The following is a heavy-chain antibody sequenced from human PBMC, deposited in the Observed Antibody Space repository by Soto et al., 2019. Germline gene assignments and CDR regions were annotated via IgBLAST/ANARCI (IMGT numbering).Heavy chain of an antibody. J-gene: IGHJ6*02. CDR3: ARGSYDSSGYPIYYYYGMDV. CDR1: GGTFSSYA. D-gene: IGHD3-22*01. Sequence: ASVKVSCKASGGTFSSYAISWVRQAPGQGLEWMGGIIPIFGTANYAQKFQGRVTITAGESTSTAYMELSSLRSEDTAVYYCARGSYDSSGYPIYYYYGMDVWGQGTTVTVSS. CDR2: IIPIFGTA. V-gene: IGHV1-69*13.